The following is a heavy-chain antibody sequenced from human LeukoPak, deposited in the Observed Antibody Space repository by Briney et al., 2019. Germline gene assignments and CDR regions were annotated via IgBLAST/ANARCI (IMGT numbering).Heavy chain of an antibody. J-gene: IGHJ4*02. CDR3: ANRPSLWDDYDWGSYRY. Sequence: VGSLRLSCAASGFTFSSYAMSWVRQAPGKGLEWVSAISGSGGSTYYADSVKGRFTISRDNSKNTLYLQMNSLRAEDTAVYYCANRPSLWDDYDWGSYRYWGQGTLVTVSP. CDR2: ISGSGGST. V-gene: IGHV3-23*01. D-gene: IGHD3-16*02. CDR1: GFTFSSYA.